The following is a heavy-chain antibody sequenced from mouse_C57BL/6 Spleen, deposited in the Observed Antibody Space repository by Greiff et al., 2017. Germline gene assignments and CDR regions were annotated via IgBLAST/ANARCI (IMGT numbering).Heavy chain of an antibody. CDR1: GYTFTDYN. CDR2: INPNNGGT. CDR3: ASPDSSVSLAY. Sequence: VHVKQSGPELVKPGASVKMSCKASGYTFTDYNMHWVKQSHGKSLEWIGYINPNNGGTSYNQKFKGKATLTVNKSSSTAYLELRSLTSEYSAVYYCASPDSSVSLAYWGQGALVTVSA. V-gene: IGHV1-22*01. D-gene: IGHD3-2*02. J-gene: IGHJ3*01.